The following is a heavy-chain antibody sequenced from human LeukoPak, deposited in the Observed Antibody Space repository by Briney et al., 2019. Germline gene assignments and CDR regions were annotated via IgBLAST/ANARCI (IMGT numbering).Heavy chain of an antibody. CDR3: ARVKNDFWSVDP. J-gene: IGHJ5*02. CDR2: VYHSGNT. V-gene: IGHV4-30-2*01. CDR1: GGSISSGGYY. Sequence: SETLSLTCTVSGGSISSGGYYWSWIRQPPGRGLEWIGYVYHSGNTYYNPSLKSRVTISVDRSKNQFSLKLRSVTAADTAVYYCARVKNDFWSVDPWGQGTLVTVSS. D-gene: IGHD3-3*01.